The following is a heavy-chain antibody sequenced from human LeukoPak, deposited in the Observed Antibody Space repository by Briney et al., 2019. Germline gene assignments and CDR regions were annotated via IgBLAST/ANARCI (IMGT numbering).Heavy chain of an antibody. CDR3: EREERYCSGGSCYQTYGMDV. V-gene: IGHV4-59*01. D-gene: IGHD2-15*01. CDR2: IHYTGIT. Sequence: SETLSLTCTVSGGSISTYYWSWIRQPPGKGLKWIGYIHYTGITDYNPSLKSRVTISLDTSKNRFSLKLSSVTAADTAVYYCEREERYCSGGSCYQTYGMDVWGQGTTVTVPS. CDR1: GGSISTYY. J-gene: IGHJ6*02.